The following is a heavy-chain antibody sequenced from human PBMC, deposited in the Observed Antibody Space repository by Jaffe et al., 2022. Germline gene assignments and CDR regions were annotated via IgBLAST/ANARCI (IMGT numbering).Heavy chain of an antibody. CDR2: IYHSGST. V-gene: IGHV4-38-2*01. CDR3: ARPSGGSSANAFDI. J-gene: IGHJ3*02. CDR1: GYSISSGYY. Sequence: QVQLQESGPGLVKPSETLSLTCAVSGYSISSGYYWGWIRQPPGKGLEWIGSIYHSGSTYYNPSLKSRVTISVDTSKNQFSLKLSSVTAADTAVYYCARPSGGSSANAFDIWGQGTMVTVSS. D-gene: IGHD2-15*01.